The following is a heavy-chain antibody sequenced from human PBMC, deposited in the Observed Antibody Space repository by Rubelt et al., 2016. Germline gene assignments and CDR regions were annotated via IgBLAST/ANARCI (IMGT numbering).Heavy chain of an antibody. V-gene: IGHV4-39*07. Sequence: QLQLQESGSGLVKPSQTLSLACAVSGGSISSSSYYWGWIRQPPRKGLEWIGSIYYSGSTYYNPSLKSRVTISVDTAKSQVSLKLSSVTAADTAVYYCARGRWLQDYYFDYWGQGTLVTVSS. D-gene: IGHD5-24*01. J-gene: IGHJ4*02. CDR1: GGSISSSSYY. CDR2: IYYSGST. CDR3: ARGRWLQDYYFDY.